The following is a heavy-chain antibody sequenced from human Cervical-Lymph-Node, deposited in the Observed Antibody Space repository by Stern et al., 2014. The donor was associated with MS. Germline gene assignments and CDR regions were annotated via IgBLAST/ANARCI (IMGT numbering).Heavy chain of an antibody. D-gene: IGHD4-11*01. J-gene: IGHJ4*02. V-gene: IGHV1-69*01. Sequence: MQLVESGSAVKKPGSSVKVSCKPSGDTFSSYALSWGRKAPGQGLEWLGCLIPFLGATRYGQKFQGSVTITPEESTGTAFMELTNLTSDDTAVYYCALRRSYYVYWGQGTLITVSS. CDR1: GDTFSSYA. CDR3: ALRRSYYVY. CDR2: LIPFLGAT.